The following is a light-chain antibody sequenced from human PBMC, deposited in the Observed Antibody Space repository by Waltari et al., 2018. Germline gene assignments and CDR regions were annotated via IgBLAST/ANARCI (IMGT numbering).Light chain of an antibody. V-gene: IGKV3-20*01. CDR1: QSVSNTY. Sequence: IVLTQSPGTLSLSPGERATLSCRDSQSVSNTYLAWYQRKPGQAPRLLIYGASSRATGIPDRFSGSGSGTEFTLTINALEPEDSAVYFCQQYNYSPLTFGGGTRVEIK. J-gene: IGKJ4*01. CDR2: GAS. CDR3: QQYNYSPLT.